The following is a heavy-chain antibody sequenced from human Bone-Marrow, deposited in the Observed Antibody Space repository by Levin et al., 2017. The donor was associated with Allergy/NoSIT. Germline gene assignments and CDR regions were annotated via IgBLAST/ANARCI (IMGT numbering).Heavy chain of an antibody. D-gene: IGHD4-11*01. CDR3: ARDSRLKRENSNADY. CDR1: GFSFSDYW. V-gene: IGHV3-7*01. J-gene: IGHJ4*02. CDR2: IKQDGSEE. Sequence: QPGGSLRLSCAASGFSFSDYWMSWVRQAPGKGLEWVANIKQDGSEEYYVDSVRGRFTISRDNARNSLYLHMNSLRAEDTAVYYCARDSRLKRENSNADYWGQGTLVTVSS.